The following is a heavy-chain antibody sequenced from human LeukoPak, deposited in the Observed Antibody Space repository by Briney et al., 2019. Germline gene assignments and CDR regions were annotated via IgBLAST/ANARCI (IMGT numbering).Heavy chain of an antibody. Sequence: ASVTVFCKASGGTFSSYAISWVRQAPGQGLDWMGMIISIFGIAHFAQKFQGRVTITADKSTSTAYMELSSLRSEDTAVYYCAREVRADYGDYYYGMDVWGQGTTVTVSS. CDR2: IISIFGIA. V-gene: IGHV1-69*04. CDR3: AREVRADYGDYYYGMDV. D-gene: IGHD4-17*01. J-gene: IGHJ6*02. CDR1: GGTFSSYA.